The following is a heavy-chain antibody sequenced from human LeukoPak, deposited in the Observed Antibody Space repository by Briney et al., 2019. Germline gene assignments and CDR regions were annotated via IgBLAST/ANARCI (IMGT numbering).Heavy chain of an antibody. Sequence: GGSLRLSCAASGFSFDDYDMAWLRQAPGKGLEWVSDIDWKGRPTSYADSVKGRFTISRDNAKKSLYLQMNSLRVEDTAVYYCARDRPPSRTYPIFDYWGQGILVTVSS. CDR3: ARDRPPSRTYPIFDY. CDR2: IDWKGRPT. V-gene: IGHV3-20*04. CDR1: GFSFDDYD. D-gene: IGHD2-2*01. J-gene: IGHJ4*02.